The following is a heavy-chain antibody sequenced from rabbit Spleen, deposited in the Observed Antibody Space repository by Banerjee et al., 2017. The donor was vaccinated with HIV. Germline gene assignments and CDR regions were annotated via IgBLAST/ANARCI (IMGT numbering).Heavy chain of an antibody. D-gene: IGHD2-1*01. CDR2: IEPIFDNT. J-gene: IGHJ4*01. Sequence: QLEESGGGLVQPGGSLTLSCKASGFDFTRYYMSWVRQAPGKGLEWIGYIEPIFDNTYYANWVNGRFTISRHNAQNTLYLQLSSLTAADTATYFCVRDQAGDADYGPYHLNLWGPGTLVTVS. V-gene: IGHV1S7*01. CDR3: VRDQAGDADYGPYHLNL. CDR1: GFDFTRYY.